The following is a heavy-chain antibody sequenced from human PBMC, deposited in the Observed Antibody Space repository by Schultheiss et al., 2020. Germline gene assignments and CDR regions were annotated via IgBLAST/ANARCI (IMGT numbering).Heavy chain of an antibody. Sequence: SETLSLTCAVYGGSFSGYYWCWIRQPPGKGLEWIGEINHSGSTNYNPSLKSRVTISVDTSKNQFSLKLSSVTAADTAVYYCARQWGQQLVHWWFDPWGQGTLVTVSS. CDR1: GGSFSGYY. D-gene: IGHD6-13*01. J-gene: IGHJ5*02. CDR2: INHSGST. CDR3: ARQWGQQLVHWWFDP. V-gene: IGHV4-34*01.